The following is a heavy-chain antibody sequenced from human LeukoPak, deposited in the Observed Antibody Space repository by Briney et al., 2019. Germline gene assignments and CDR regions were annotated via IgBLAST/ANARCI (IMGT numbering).Heavy chain of an antibody. CDR2: INHSGST. V-gene: IGHV4-34*01. Sequence: PETLSLTCAVYGGSFSGYYWSWIRQPPGKGLEWIGEINHSGSTNYNPSLKSRVTISVDTSKNQFSLKLSSVTAADTAVYYCAHGVAATVVTPGPIYYYGMDVWGQGTTVTVSS. D-gene: IGHD4-23*01. J-gene: IGHJ6*02. CDR3: AHGVAATVVTPGPIYYYGMDV. CDR1: GGSFSGYY.